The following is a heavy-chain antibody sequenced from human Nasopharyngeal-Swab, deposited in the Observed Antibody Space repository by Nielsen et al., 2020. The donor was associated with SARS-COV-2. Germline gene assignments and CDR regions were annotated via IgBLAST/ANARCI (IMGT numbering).Heavy chain of an antibody. CDR2: INTNTGNP. CDR1: GYTFTSYT. CDR3: AATPPYDFWSAYYYWDY. J-gene: IGHJ4*02. D-gene: IGHD3-3*01. Sequence: ASVKVSCKASGYTFTSYTMNWVRQAPGQGLEWMGWINTNTGNPTYAQGFTGRFVFSLDTSVSTAYLQISSLKAEDPAVYYCAATPPYDFWSAYYYWDYWGQGTLVTVSS. V-gene: IGHV7-4-1*02.